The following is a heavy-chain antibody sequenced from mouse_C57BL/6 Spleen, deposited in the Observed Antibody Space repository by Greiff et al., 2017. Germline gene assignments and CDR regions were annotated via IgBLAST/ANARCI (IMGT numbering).Heavy chain of an antibody. V-gene: IGHV5-17*01. D-gene: IGHD1-1*01. J-gene: IGHJ2*01. Sequence: EVHLVESGGGLVKPGGSLKLSCAASGFTFSDYGMHWVRQAPEKGLEWVAYISSGSSTIYYADTVKGRFTISRDNAKNTLFLEMTSLRSEDTAMYYCARGWGSYPVFDYWGQGTTLTVSS. CDR1: GFTFSDYG. CDR3: ARGWGSYPVFDY. CDR2: ISSGSSTI.